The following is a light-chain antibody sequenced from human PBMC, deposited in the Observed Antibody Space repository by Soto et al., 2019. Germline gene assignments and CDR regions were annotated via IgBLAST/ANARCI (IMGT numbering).Light chain of an antibody. V-gene: IGKV1-33*01. Sequence: DIQMTQSPSSLSAAVGDRVTITCQASQNINNYLNWYQQKPGRAPKLLIYDASNLEAGVPSRFRGSGSGTDFTFTISRLQPEDIATYYCQQYENLPTFGQGTRLEMK. J-gene: IGKJ5*01. CDR2: DAS. CDR3: QQYENLPT. CDR1: QNINNY.